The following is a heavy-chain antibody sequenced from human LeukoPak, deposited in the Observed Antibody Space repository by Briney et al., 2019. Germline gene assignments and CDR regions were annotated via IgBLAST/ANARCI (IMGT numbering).Heavy chain of an antibody. CDR1: GFTFSSYS. CDR2: ISSSSSYI. CDR3: ASPTYGDYKQDYYYMDV. V-gene: IGHV3-21*01. J-gene: IGHJ6*03. D-gene: IGHD4-17*01. Sequence: PGGSLRLSCAASGFTFSSYSMNWVRQAPGKGLEWVSSISSSSSYIYYADSVKGRFTISRDNAKNSLYLQMNSLRAEDTAVYYCASPTYGDYKQDYYYMDVWGKGTTVTVSS.